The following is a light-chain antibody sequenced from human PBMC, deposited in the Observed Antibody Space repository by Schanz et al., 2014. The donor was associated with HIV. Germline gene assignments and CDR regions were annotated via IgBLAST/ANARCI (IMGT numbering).Light chain of an antibody. J-gene: IGKJ3*01. V-gene: IGKV1-39*01. Sequence: DIQMTQSPSSLSASVGDRVTITCRASQSINTYLNWYQQKPGKAPKLLIYAASSLQSGVPSRFSGSGSGTDFTLTLTDLQPEDFATYFCQQSFNTPYTFGPGTKVDIK. CDR3: QQSFNTPYT. CDR2: AAS. CDR1: QSINTY.